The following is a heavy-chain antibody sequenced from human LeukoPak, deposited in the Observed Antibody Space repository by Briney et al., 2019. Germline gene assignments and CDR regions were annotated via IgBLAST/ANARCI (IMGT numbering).Heavy chain of an antibody. CDR2: ISGSGGST. J-gene: IGHJ4*02. CDR1: GFTFSSYA. V-gene: IGHV3-23*01. CDR3: AKDTSIGRYCTNGVCSPFDY. D-gene: IGHD2-8*01. Sequence: GGSLRLSCAASGFTFSSYAMSWVRQAPGKRLEWVSAISGSGGSTYYADSVKGRFTISRDNSKNTLYLQMNSLRAEDTALYYCAKDTSIGRYCTNGVCSPFDYWGQGTLVTVSS.